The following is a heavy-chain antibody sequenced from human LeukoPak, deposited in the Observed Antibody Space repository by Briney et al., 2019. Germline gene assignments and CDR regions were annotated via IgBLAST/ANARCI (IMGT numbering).Heavy chain of an antibody. CDR2: IYYSGST. J-gene: IGHJ4*02. CDR3: ASGTNDFWSGYYPFDY. D-gene: IGHD3-3*01. CDR1: GGSISSSSYH. Sequence: PSETLSLTCTVSGGSISSSSYHWGWIRQPPGKGLEWIGSIYYSGSTYYNPSLKSRVTISVDTSKNQFSLKLSSVTAADTAAYYCASGTNDFWSGYYPFDYWGQGTLVTVSS. V-gene: IGHV4-39*01.